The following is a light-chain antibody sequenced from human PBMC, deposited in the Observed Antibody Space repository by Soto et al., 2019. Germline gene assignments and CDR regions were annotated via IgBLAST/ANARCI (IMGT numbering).Light chain of an antibody. CDR3: GAWDGTLSWV. J-gene: IGLJ1*01. CDR2: DNN. V-gene: IGLV1-51*01. Sequence: QSVLTQPPSVSAAPGQKVTISCSGSSSNIGSNFVSWYQQLPGPAPKLLIYDNNKRPSGIPDRFSGSKSGASATLGITGLQTGDEADYYCGAWDGTLSWVFGPGTKLTVL. CDR1: SSNIGSNF.